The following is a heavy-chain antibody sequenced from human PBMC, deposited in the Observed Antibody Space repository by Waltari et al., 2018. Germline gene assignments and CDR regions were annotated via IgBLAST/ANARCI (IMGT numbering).Heavy chain of an antibody. D-gene: IGHD3-22*01. CDR2: INHSGST. CDR1: GGSFSGYY. V-gene: IGHV4-34*01. Sequence: QVQLQQWGAGLLKPSETLSLTCAVYGGSFSGYYRSWIRQPPGKGLEWIGEINHSGSTNYNPSLKSRVTISVDTSKNQFSLKLSSVTAADTAVYYCASGPYYDSSGYYYGFDYWGQGTLVTVSS. CDR3: ASGPYYDSSGYYYGFDY. J-gene: IGHJ4*02.